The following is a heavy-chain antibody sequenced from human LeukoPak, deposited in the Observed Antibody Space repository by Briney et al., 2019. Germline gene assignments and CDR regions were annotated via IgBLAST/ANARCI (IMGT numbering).Heavy chain of an antibody. J-gene: IGHJ4*02. CDR3: AHYGYSAY. Sequence: PGRSLRLSCAASGFTFSSYGMHWVRQAPGKGLEWVAVISYDGSNKYYADSVKGRFTISRDNSKNTLYLQMNSLRAEDTAVYYCAHYGYSAYWGQGTLVTVSS. CDR2: ISYDGSNK. V-gene: IGHV3-30*03. CDR1: GFTFSSYG. D-gene: IGHD3-10*01.